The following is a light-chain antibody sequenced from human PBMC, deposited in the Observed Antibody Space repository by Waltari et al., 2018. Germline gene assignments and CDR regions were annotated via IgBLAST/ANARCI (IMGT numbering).Light chain of an antibody. CDR3: QQYDTLPPS. J-gene: IGKJ4*01. CDR2: DAS. V-gene: IGKV1-33*01. CDR1: QDINNF. Sequence: DIQMTQSPSSLSASVGDRVTLTCQATQDINNFLNWYQQKPGRAPSPLIYDASNLETEVTSRFSGSESVTHFTLTISSLQTEDSATYYCQQYDTLPPSFGGGTKVEI.